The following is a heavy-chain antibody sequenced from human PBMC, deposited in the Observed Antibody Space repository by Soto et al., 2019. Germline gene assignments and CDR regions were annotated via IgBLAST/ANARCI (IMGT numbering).Heavy chain of an antibody. CDR3: ARNKANWFDP. V-gene: IGHV4-39*01. CDR2: IHYSGST. CDR1: GGSISSSSYY. J-gene: IGHJ5*02. Sequence: QLQLQESGPGLVKPSETLSLTCTVSGGSISSSSYYWGWIRQPPGKGLEWIGSIHYSGSTYYNPSVRSRVTISVDTSKNQFSLKLSSVTAADTAVYYCARNKANWFDPWGQGTLVTVSS.